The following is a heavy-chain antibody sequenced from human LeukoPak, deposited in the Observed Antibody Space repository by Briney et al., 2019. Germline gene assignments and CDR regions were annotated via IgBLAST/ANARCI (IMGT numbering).Heavy chain of an antibody. D-gene: IGHD3-10*01. V-gene: IGHV3-23*01. CDR3: AKRWTYYYGSGEG. CDR2: ISGSGGST. J-gene: IGHJ4*02. CDR1: GFTFSSYA. Sequence: PGGSLRLSCAASGFTFSSYAMSWVRQAPGKGLEWVSAISGSGGSTYYADSVKGRFIISRDNSKNTLYLQMNSLRAEDTAVYYCAKRWTYYYGSGEGWGQGTLVTVSS.